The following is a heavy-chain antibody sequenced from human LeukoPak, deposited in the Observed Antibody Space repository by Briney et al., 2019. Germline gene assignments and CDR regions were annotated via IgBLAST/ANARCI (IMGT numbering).Heavy chain of an antibody. V-gene: IGHV3-23*01. CDR3: AKDRRNSYGDDAFDI. Sequence: GESLKISCAASGFTFSSYAMSWVRQAPGKGLEWVSAISGSGGSTYYADSVKGRFTISRDNSKNTLYLQMNSLRAEDTAVYYCAKDRRNSYGDDAFDIWGQGTMVTVSS. CDR1: GFTFSSYA. D-gene: IGHD5-18*01. CDR2: ISGSGGST. J-gene: IGHJ3*02.